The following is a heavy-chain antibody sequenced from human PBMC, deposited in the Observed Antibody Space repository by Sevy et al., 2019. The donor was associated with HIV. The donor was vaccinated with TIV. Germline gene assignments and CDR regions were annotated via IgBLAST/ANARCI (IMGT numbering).Heavy chain of an antibody. V-gene: IGHV3-23*01. CDR3: AKWGGGHYDPDEIGYYFYYYNMDV. CDR1: GFSFDSYG. D-gene: IGHD3-22*01. J-gene: IGHJ6*03. Sequence: GGSLRLSCAVSGFSFDSYGMTWVRQAPGKGLEWVSGISGSGTRTYYADSVKGRFSISRDNSKNRLYLQMNSLRSEDMAIYYCAKWGGGHYDPDEIGYYFYYYNMDVWGKGTTVTVSS. CDR2: ISGSGTRT.